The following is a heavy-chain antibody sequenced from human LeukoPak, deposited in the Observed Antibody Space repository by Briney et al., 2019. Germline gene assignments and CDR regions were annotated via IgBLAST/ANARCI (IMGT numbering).Heavy chain of an antibody. Sequence: SETLSLTCTVSAGSISSSSYSWGWIRQPPGKGLEWIGSIYYSGSTNYNPSLKSRVTISVDTSKNQFSLKLSSVTAADTAVYYCATRLYYYYYMDVWGKGTTVTISS. D-gene: IGHD2-15*01. CDR3: ATRLYYYYYMDV. J-gene: IGHJ6*03. CDR2: IYYSGST. V-gene: IGHV4-39*07. CDR1: AGSISSSSYS.